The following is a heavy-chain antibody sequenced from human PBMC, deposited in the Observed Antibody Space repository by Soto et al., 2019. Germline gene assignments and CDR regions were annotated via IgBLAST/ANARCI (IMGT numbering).Heavy chain of an antibody. V-gene: IGHV3-23*01. CDR2: ISGSGGST. CDR1: GFTFSSYA. CDR3: AKVIVVAATPDY. J-gene: IGHJ4*02. D-gene: IGHD2-15*01. Sequence: EVQLLESGGGLVQPGGSLRLSCAASGFTFSSYAMSWVRQAPGKGLEWVSAISGSGGSTYYADSVKGRFTISRDNSKNTLYPQMTSLRAGDTAVYYCAKVIVVAATPDYWGQGTLVTVSS.